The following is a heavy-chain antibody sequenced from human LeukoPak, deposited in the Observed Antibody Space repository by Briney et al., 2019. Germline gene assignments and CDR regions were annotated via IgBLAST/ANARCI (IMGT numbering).Heavy chain of an antibody. Sequence: GGSLRLSCAASGFTFSSYAMSWVRQAPGKGLEWVSVISGGGGSTYYADSVKGRFTIYRDNSKNTLYLQMNSLRAEDTAVYYCAKDLVRRTWFDPWGQGTLVTVSS. J-gene: IGHJ5*02. V-gene: IGHV3-23*01. CDR2: ISGGGGST. D-gene: IGHD3-16*01. CDR1: GFTFSSYA. CDR3: AKDLVRRTWFDP.